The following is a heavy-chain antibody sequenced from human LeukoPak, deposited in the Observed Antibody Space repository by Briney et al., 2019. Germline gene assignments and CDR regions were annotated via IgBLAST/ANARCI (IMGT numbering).Heavy chain of an antibody. CDR2: IIPIFGSA. CDR3: GKSLPNVDTAILD. Sequence: GASVKVSCKASGYTFTSYDMNWVRQAPGQGLEWMGGIIPIFGSANYAQKFQGRVTITADEATNTAYMDLSRLKSEDTAVYYCGKSLPNVDTAILDWGQGTLVTVSS. J-gene: IGHJ4*02. D-gene: IGHD5-18*01. CDR1: GYTFTSYD. V-gene: IGHV1-69*13.